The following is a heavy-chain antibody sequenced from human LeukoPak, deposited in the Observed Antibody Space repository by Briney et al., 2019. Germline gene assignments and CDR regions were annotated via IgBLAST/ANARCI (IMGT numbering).Heavy chain of an antibody. CDR3: ARANWFGEFIYYYYYGMDV. CDR2: ISYDGSNK. J-gene: IGHJ6*02. V-gene: IGHV3-30-3*01. CDR1: GFTFSSYA. D-gene: IGHD3-10*01. Sequence: GGSLRLSCAASGFTFSSYAMHWVRQAPGKGLEWVAVISYDGSNKYYADSVKGRFTISRDNSKNTLYLQMNSLRAEDTAVYYCARANWFGEFIYYYYYGMDVWGQGITVTVSS.